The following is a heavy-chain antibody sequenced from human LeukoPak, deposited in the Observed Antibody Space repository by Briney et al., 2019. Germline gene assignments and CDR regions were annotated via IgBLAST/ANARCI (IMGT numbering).Heavy chain of an antibody. Sequence: GGSLRLSCAASGFIFTNYFMSWVRQAPGKGLEWVAVIWYDGSNKYYADSVKGRFTISRDNSKNTLYLQMNSLRAEDTAVYYCAREAETTVAFDIWGQGTMVTVSS. CDR2: IWYDGSNK. J-gene: IGHJ3*02. CDR3: AREAETTVAFDI. CDR1: GFIFTNYF. D-gene: IGHD4-17*01. V-gene: IGHV3-33*08.